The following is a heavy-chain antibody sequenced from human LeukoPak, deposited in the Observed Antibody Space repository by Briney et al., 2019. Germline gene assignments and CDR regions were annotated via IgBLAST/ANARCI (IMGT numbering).Heavy chain of an antibody. CDR3: ARAAYLKYYDSSVAAFDI. J-gene: IGHJ3*02. V-gene: IGHV1-18*01. Sequence: ASVKVSCKASGYTFTSYGISWVRQAPGQGLEWMGWVSAYNGNTNYAQKLQGRVTMTTDTSTSTAYMELRSLRSDDTAVYYCARAAYLKYYDSSVAAFDIWGQGTMVTVSS. CDR2: VSAYNGNT. D-gene: IGHD3-22*01. CDR1: GYTFTSYG.